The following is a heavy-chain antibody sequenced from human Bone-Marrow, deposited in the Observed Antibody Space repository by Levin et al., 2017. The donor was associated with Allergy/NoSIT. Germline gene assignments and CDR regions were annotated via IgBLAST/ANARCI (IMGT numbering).Heavy chain of an antibody. D-gene: IGHD5-24*01. J-gene: IGHJ3*02. V-gene: IGHV1-69*04. CDR2: IIPILGIA. Sequence: SVKVSCKASGGTFSSYTISWVRQAPGQGLEWMGRIIPILGIANYAQKFQGRVTITADKSTSTAYMELSSLRSEDTAVYYCARDLGVEGDGYNHNGKWGFDSWGQGTMVTVSS. CDR1: GGTFSSYT. CDR3: ARDLGVEGDGYNHNGKWGFDS.